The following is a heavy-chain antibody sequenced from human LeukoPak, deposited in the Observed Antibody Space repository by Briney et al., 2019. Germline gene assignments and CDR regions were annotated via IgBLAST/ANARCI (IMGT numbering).Heavy chain of an antibody. CDR2: IYYSGST. CDR1: GGSISSSSYY. CDR3: ASTALGYCSSTSCFTPHYFDY. J-gene: IGHJ4*02. Sequence: SETLSLTCTVSGGSISSSSYYWGWIRQPPGKGLEWIGSIYYSGSTYYNPSLKSRVTISVDTSKYQFSLKLSSVTAADTAVYYCASTALGYCSSTSCFTPHYFDYWGQGTLVTVSS. D-gene: IGHD2-2*01. V-gene: IGHV4-39*01.